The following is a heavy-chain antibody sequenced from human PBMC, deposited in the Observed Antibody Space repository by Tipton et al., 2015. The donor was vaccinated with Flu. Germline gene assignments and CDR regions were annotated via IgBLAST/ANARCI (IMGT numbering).Heavy chain of an antibody. CDR2: INQDGSEK. Sequence: GSLRLSCATSGFTFSHYWMNWVRQAPGKGLEWVANINQDGSEKHYVESVKGRFTISRDNAKNSLYLQMNSLRAEDTAIYYCARACGSGGNRWFDPWGQGALVTVSS. CDR1: GFTFSHYW. D-gene: IGHD2-15*01. CDR3: ARACGSGGNRWFDP. J-gene: IGHJ5*02. V-gene: IGHV3-7*01.